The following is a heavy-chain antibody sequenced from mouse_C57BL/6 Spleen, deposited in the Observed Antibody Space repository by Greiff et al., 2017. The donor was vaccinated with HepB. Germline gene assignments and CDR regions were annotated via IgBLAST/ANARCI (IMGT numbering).Heavy chain of an antibody. CDR2: ISSGSSTI. D-gene: IGHD2-4*01. J-gene: IGHJ4*01. CDR1: GFTFSDYG. Sequence: EVMLVESGGGLVKPGGSLKLSCAASGFTFSDYGMHWVRQAPEKGLEWVAYISSGSSTIYYADTVKGRFTISRDNAKNTLFLQMTSLRSEDTAMYFCTRTKFYDYYVYYAMDCWGQGTSVTVCS. V-gene: IGHV5-17*01. CDR3: TRTKFYDYYVYYAMDC.